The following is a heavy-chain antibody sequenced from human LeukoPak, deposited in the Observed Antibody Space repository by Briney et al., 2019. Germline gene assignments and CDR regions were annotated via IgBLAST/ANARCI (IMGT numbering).Heavy chain of an antibody. CDR2: ISASGGNT. D-gene: IGHD6-19*01. Sequence: GGSLRLSCAASGFTFSSYAMTWVRQAPGKGPEWVSAISASGGNTYYADSVKGRFTISRDSSKNTLYLQMNSLRAEDTAVYYCAKGDVAATGDYWGQGTLVTVSS. J-gene: IGHJ4*02. CDR3: AKGDVAATGDY. V-gene: IGHV3-23*01. CDR1: GFTFSSYA.